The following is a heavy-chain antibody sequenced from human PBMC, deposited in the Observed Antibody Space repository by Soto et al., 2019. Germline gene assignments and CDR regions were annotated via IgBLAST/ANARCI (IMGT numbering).Heavy chain of an antibody. CDR1: GFTFSSYA. CDR2: ISGGGGTT. J-gene: IGHJ4*02. Sequence: EVQLLESGGGLVQPWGSLRLSCAASGFTFSSYAMGWVRQAPGKGLEWVSSISGGGGTTYYADSVEGRFTISRDNSKNTLYLQMSSLRAEDTAVYYCAKDRGYSYNWYTGDYWGQGSLVTVSS. D-gene: IGHD1-1*01. CDR3: AKDRGYSYNWYTGDY. V-gene: IGHV3-23*01.